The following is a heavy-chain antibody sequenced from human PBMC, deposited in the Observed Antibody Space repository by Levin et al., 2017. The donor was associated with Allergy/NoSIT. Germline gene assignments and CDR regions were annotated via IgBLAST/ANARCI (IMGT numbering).Heavy chain of an antibody. CDR2: IYYSGST. CDR1: GGSISSSSYY. J-gene: IGHJ4*02. Sequence: SETLSLTCTVSGGSISSSSYYWGWIRQPPGKGLEWIGSIYYSGSTYYNPSLKSRVTISVDTSKNQFSLKLSSVTAADTAVYYCARNPINYYDSSGDYYEYYFDYWGQGTLVTVSS. CDR3: ARNPINYYDSSGDYYEYYFDY. V-gene: IGHV4-39*07. D-gene: IGHD3-22*01.